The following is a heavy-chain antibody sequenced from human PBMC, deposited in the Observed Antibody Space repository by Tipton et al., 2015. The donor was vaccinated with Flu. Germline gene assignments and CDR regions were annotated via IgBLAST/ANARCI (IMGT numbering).Heavy chain of an antibody. CDR3: ARSVVGSGSQYPVGYYYYGMDV. CDR1: GDSMSSFY. J-gene: IGHJ6*02. D-gene: IGHD3-10*01. V-gene: IGHV4-34*01. CDR2: IDHSGTT. Sequence: TLSLTCTVSGDSMSSFYWSWIRRSPGKGLEWIGEIDHSGTTNYSPSLKSRVTISRDTSKIQFSLNMGSVTAADTAVYYCARSVVGSGSQYPVGYYYYGMDVWGQGTTVTVSS.